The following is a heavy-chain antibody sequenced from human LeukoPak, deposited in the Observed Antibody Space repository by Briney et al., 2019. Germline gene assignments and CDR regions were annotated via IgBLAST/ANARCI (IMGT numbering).Heavy chain of an antibody. D-gene: IGHD6-13*01. CDR2: ISSSGRII. CDR1: GFTFSDYY. V-gene: IGHV3-11*01. Sequence: GGSLRLSCSASGFTFSDYYMSWIRQAPGKGLEWVSYISSSGRIIDYADSVKGRFTISRDNAKNSLYLQMNSLRAEDTAVYYCARDPGYSSSWYLNAFDIWGQGTMVTVS. CDR3: ARDPGYSSSWYLNAFDI. J-gene: IGHJ3*02.